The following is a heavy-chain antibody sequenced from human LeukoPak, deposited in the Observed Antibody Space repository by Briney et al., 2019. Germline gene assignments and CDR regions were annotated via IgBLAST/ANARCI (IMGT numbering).Heavy chain of an antibody. D-gene: IGHD5-12*01. J-gene: IGHJ6*02. Sequence: SVKVSCKASGGTFSSYAISWVRQATGQGLEWMGRIIPILGIANYAQKFQGRVTITADKSTSTAYMELSSLRSEDTAVYYCASWNDSGYAGGNNYYYYYGMDVWGQGTAVTVSS. CDR3: ASWNDSGYAGGNNYYYYYGMDV. CDR2: IIPILGIA. V-gene: IGHV1-69*04. CDR1: GGTFSSYA.